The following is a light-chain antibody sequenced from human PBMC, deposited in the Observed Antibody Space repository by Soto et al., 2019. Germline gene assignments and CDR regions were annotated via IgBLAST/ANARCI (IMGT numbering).Light chain of an antibody. CDR2: AAS. Sequence: AIRMTQSPSSFSASTGDRVTITCRASQGISNYLAWYQQKPGKAPKLLIYAASTLQSGVPSRFSGSGSVTDFTLTIGCLQSEDFATYYCQQYYSYPYTFGQGTKLEIK. V-gene: IGKV1-8*01. CDR3: QQYYSYPYT. CDR1: QGISNY. J-gene: IGKJ2*01.